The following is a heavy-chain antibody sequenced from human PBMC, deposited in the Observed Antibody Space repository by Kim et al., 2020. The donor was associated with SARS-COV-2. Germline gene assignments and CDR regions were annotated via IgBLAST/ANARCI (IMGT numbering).Heavy chain of an antibody. CDR2: IYYSGNT. J-gene: IGHJ4*02. CDR1: GGSISRTSYY. Sequence: SETLSLTCTVSGGSISRTSYYWGWIRQPPGEGLEWIGSIYYSGNTYYNPSLRSRVTISVDTSKNQFSLKLNSVTAADTAIYYCARHYQWLTTPYYFDQGGQGTLVTVS. CDR3: ARHYQWLTTPYYFDQ. D-gene: IGHD6-19*01. V-gene: IGHV4-39*01.